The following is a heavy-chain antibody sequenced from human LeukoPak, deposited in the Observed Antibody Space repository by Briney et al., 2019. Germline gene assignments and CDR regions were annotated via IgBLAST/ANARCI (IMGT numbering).Heavy chain of an antibody. CDR3: ARDRYYGSGSYRYYYGMDV. J-gene: IGHJ6*02. CDR2: IIPILGIA. V-gene: IGHV1-69*04. CDR1: GGTFSSYA. Sequence: ASVKVSCKASGGTFSSYAISWVRQALGQGLEWMGRIIPILGIANYAQKFQGRVTITAGKSTSTAYMELSSLRSEDTAVYYCARDRYYGSGSYRYYYGMDVWGQGTTVTVSS. D-gene: IGHD3-10*01.